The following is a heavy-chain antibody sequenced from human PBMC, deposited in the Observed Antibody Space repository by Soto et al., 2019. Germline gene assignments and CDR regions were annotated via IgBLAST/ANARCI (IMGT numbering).Heavy chain of an antibody. CDR3: AKGRGGSGSLTPRVDF. CDR2: ISGGGDTT. CDR1: GFTFNNYA. V-gene: IGHV3-23*01. D-gene: IGHD3-10*01. J-gene: IGHJ4*02. Sequence: EVQLLESGGGLVQPGGSLRLSCAASGFTFNNYAMTWVRQAPGTGLEWASAISGGGDTTSYADSVKGRFTVSRDGSKNTLYLQMSSLRAEDTALYYCAKGRGGSGSLTPRVDFWGQGTLVTVSS.